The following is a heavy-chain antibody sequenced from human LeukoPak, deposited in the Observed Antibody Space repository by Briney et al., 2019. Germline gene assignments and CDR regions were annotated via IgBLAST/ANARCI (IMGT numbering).Heavy chain of an antibody. Sequence: GGSLRLSCAASGFTFSSYGMHWVRQAPGKGLEWVAVISYDGSNKYYADSVKGRFTISRDNSKNTLYLQMNSLRAEDTAVYYCAKSTGYSTTGRDFDSWGRGTLVTVSS. V-gene: IGHV3-30*18. CDR2: ISYDGSNK. D-gene: IGHD6-13*01. J-gene: IGHJ4*02. CDR1: GFTFSSYG. CDR3: AKSTGYSTTGRDFDS.